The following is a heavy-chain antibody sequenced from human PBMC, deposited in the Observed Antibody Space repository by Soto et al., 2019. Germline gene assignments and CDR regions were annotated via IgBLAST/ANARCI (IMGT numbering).Heavy chain of an antibody. D-gene: IGHD6-13*01. J-gene: IGHJ5*02. CDR3: ATSIAAAGTSINWFDP. V-gene: IGHV1-18*04. CDR2: ISAYNGNT. CDR1: GYTFTSYG. Sequence: ASVKVSFKACGYTFTSYGISWWRQAPGQGLEWMGWISAYNGNTNYAQKLQGRVTMTTDTSTSTAYMELRSRRSDDTAVYYCATSIAAAGTSINWFDPWGQGTLVTVSS.